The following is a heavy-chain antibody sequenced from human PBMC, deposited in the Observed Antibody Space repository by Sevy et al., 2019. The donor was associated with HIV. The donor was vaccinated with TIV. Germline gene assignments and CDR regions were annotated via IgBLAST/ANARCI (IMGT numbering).Heavy chain of an antibody. J-gene: IGHJ3*01. CDR1: GHIFTKYW. CDR3: ARPGDYTDSSGYYYLPDAFDL. V-gene: IGHV5-51*01. CDR2: IYPADSDI. D-gene: IGHD3-22*01. Sequence: GESLKISCKGSGHIFTKYWIGWVRQMPGKGLQWMGLIYPADSDIRYSPSFQGQVTISVDKSISTAYLQWSSLEASDSAMYYCARPGDYTDSSGYYYLPDAFDLWGQGTMVTVSS.